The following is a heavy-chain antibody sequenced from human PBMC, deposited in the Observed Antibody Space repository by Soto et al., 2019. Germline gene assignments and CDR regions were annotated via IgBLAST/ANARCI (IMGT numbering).Heavy chain of an antibody. CDR1: GGSISSGGYY. D-gene: IGHD6-13*01. CDR2: IYYSGST. Sequence: SETLSLTCTVSGGSISSGGYYWSWIRQHPGKGLEWIGYIYYSGSTYYNPSLKSRVTISVDTSKNQFSLKLSSVTAADTAVYYCASVDSSSWYWYFDYWGQGTLVTVSS. CDR3: ASVDSSSWYWYFDY. J-gene: IGHJ4*02. V-gene: IGHV4-31*03.